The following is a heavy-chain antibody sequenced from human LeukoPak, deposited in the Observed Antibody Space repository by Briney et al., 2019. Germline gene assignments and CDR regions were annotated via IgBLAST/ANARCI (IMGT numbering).Heavy chain of an antibody. D-gene: IGHD4/OR15-4a*01. J-gene: IGHJ4*02. V-gene: IGHV3-64*01. Sequence: GGSLRLSCAASGFTFSSYAMHWVRQAPGKGLEYVSAISSNGGSTYYANSVKGRFTISRDNSKNTLYLQMGSLRAEDMAVYYCARGDYLWQHYDYWGQGTLVTVSS. CDR3: ARGDYLWQHYDY. CDR1: GFTFSSYA. CDR2: ISSNGGST.